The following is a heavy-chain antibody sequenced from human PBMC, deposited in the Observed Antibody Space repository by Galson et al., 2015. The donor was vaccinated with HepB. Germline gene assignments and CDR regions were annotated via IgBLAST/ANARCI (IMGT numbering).Heavy chain of an antibody. CDR1: GFTFSSYA. Sequence: SLRLSCAASGFTFSSYAMSWVRQAPGEGLEWVSGISDSGGSTYYADSVKGRFTISRDNSKNTLYLQMNSLRAEDTAVYYCATVDGHNRYYYYYYMDVWGKGTTVTVSS. D-gene: IGHD5-24*01. V-gene: IGHV3-23*01. CDR2: ISDSGGST. CDR3: ATVDGHNRYYYYYYMDV. J-gene: IGHJ6*03.